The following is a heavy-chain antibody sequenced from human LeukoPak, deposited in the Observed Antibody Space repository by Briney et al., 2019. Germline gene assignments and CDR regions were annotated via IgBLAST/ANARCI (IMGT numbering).Heavy chain of an antibody. CDR2: INSDGTTT. Sequence: GGSLRLSCAASGFPFSAHWMHWVRHVPGEGLVWVSRINSDGTTTNYADSVKGRFTISRDNAKNTLYLQMNSLRAEDTAVYYCARETIAVVPAALYWGQGTLVTVSS. D-gene: IGHD2-2*01. CDR3: ARETIAVVPAALY. V-gene: IGHV3-74*01. CDR1: GFPFSAHW. J-gene: IGHJ4*02.